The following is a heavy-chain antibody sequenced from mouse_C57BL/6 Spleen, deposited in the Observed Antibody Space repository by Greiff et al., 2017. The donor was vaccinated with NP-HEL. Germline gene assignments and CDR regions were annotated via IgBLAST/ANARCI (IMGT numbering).Heavy chain of an antibody. Sequence: EVQLQQSGPELVKPGDSVKISCKASGYSFTGYFMNWVMQSHGKSLEWIGRINPYNGDTFYNQKFKGKATLTVDKSSSTAHMELRSLTSEDSAVYYWARYYGSSYAMDYWGQGTSVTVSS. CDR3: ARYYGSSYAMDY. J-gene: IGHJ4*01. CDR1: GYSFTGYF. V-gene: IGHV1-20*01. D-gene: IGHD1-1*01. CDR2: INPYNGDT.